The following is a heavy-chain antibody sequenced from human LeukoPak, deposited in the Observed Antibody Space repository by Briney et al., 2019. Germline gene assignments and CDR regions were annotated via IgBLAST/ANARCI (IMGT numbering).Heavy chain of an antibody. J-gene: IGHJ4*02. CDR3: ARAVDGDHFDY. CDR2: INPNSGDT. CDR1: GYTFTGYY. V-gene: IGHV1-2*06. Sequence: ASVKVSCKASGYTFTGYYMHWLRQAPGQGLEWMGRINPNSGDTNYAQKFQGRVTMTRDTSISTVCMDLSGLTSDDTAVYYCARAVDGDHFDYWGQGTVVTVSS.